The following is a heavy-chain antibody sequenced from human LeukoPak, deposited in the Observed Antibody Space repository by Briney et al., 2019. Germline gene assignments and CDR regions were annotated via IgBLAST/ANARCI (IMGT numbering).Heavy chain of an antibody. Sequence: GGSLRLSCAASGFTFTNYGLHWVRQAPGKGLEGGAVIRYEGSNRYYADSVKGRFTISRDNSKNTLYLQMNSLRAEDTAVYYCAFSGGWYFFDSWGQGTLVTVSS. V-gene: IGHV3-30*02. CDR2: IRYEGSNR. D-gene: IGHD2-15*01. J-gene: IGHJ4*02. CDR3: AFSGGWYFFDS. CDR1: GFTFTNYG.